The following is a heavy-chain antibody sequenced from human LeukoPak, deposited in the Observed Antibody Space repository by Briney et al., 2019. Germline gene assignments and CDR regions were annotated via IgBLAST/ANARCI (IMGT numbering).Heavy chain of an antibody. CDR3: ARGQWELHRALDY. CDR1: GGTFSSYA. V-gene: IGHV1-69*05. CDR2: IIPIFGTA. D-gene: IGHD1-26*01. J-gene: IGHJ4*02. Sequence: ASVKVSCKASGGTFSSYAISLVRQAPGQGLEWMGGIIPIFGTANYAQKFQGRVTITTDESTSTAYMELSSQRSEDTAVYYCARGQWELHRALDYWGQGTLVTVSS.